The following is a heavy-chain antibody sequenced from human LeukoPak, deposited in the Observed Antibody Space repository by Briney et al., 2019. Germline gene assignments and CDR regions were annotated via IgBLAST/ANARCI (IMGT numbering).Heavy chain of an antibody. V-gene: IGHV3-23*01. D-gene: IGHD4-17*01. CDR3: ARGPTTVTRAFDY. Sequence: GGSLRLSCAASGFTYSNYAMNWVRQAPGKGLEWVSVISGSGRSTYYADSVKGRFTISRDNSKNTLYLQMNSLRAEDTAVYYCARGPTTVTRAFDYWGQGSLVTVSS. J-gene: IGHJ4*02. CDR1: GFTYSNYA. CDR2: ISGSGRST.